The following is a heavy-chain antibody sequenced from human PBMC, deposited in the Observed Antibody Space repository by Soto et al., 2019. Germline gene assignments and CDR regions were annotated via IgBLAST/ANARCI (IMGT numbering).Heavy chain of an antibody. CDR2: IIPIFGTA. Sequence: QVQLVQSGAEVKKPGSSVKVSCKASGGTFSSYAISWVRQAPGQGLEWMGGIIPIFGTANYAQKFQGRVTITGDESTSTAYMELSSLRSEDTAVYYCARGGGYCSGGSCFEYFDYWGQGTLVTVSS. V-gene: IGHV1-69*01. CDR1: GGTFSSYA. J-gene: IGHJ4*02. D-gene: IGHD2-15*01. CDR3: ARGGGYCSGGSCFEYFDY.